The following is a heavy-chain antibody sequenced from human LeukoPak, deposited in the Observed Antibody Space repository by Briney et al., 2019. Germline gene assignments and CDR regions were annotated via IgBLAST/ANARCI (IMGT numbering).Heavy chain of an antibody. D-gene: IGHD2-21*02. V-gene: IGHV3-7*04. J-gene: IGHJ4*02. CDR2: IKKDGSEK. CDR1: GFTFSSYW. Sequence: GGSLRLSCAASGFTFSSYWMSWVRQAPGKGLERVANIKKDGSEKYYVDSVKGRFTISRDNAQTSLYLQMNSLRAEDTAVYYCARAAYCGGDCYLFDYWGQGTLVTVSS. CDR3: ARAAYCGGDCYLFDY.